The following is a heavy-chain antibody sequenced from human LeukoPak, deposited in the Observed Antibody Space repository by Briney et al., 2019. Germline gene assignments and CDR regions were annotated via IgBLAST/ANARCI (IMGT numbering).Heavy chain of an antibody. Sequence: SQTLSLTCTVSGGSISSGSYYWSWIRQPAGKGLERIGRIYTSGSTNYNPSLKSRVTISVDTSKNQFSLKLSSVTAADTAVYYCARDSSSWPPHYGMDVWGQGTTVTVSS. CDR3: ARDSSSWPPHYGMDV. CDR1: GGSISSGSYY. V-gene: IGHV4-61*02. CDR2: IYTSGST. D-gene: IGHD6-13*01. J-gene: IGHJ6*02.